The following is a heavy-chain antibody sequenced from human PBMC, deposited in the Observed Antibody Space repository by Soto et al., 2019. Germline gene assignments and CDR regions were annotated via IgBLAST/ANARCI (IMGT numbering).Heavy chain of an antibody. J-gene: IGHJ5*01. CDR1: GDSISNLDYF. Sequence: SETLSLTCSVSGDSISNLDYFWAWIRQPPGQALEYIGYIYKSATTYYNPSFESRVAISVDTSKSQFSLNVTSVTAADTAVYYCARGRYCLTGRCFPNWFDSWGQGALVTVSS. CDR2: IYKSATT. D-gene: IGHD7-27*01. V-gene: IGHV4-30-4*01. CDR3: ARGRYCLTGRCFPNWFDS.